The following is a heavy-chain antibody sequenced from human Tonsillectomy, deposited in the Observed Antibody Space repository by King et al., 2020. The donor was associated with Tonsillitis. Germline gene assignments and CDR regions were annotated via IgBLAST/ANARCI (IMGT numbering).Heavy chain of an antibody. Sequence: QLQESGPGLVKPSETLSLTCTVSGGSISSSSYYWGWIRQPPGKGLEWIGSIYYSGSTYYNPSLKSRVTMSVDTSKNQFSLKLSSVTAADTAVYYCARGSSWYPFDYWGQGTLVTVAS. J-gene: IGHJ4*02. CDR3: ARGSSWYPFDY. CDR1: GGSISSSSYY. CDR2: IYYSGST. V-gene: IGHV4-39*07. D-gene: IGHD6-13*01.